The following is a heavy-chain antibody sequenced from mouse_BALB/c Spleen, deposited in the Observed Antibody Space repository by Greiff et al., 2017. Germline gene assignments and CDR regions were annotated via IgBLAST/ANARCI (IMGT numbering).Heavy chain of an antibody. D-gene: IGHD2-1*01. CDR3: ARRYYGNVYAMDY. CDR2: INPYNGAT. V-gene: IGHV1-31*01. J-gene: IGHJ4*01. Sequence: DVKLQESGPELVKPGASVKISCKASGYSFTGYYMHWVKQSHVKSLEWIGRINPYNGATSYNQNFKDKASLTVDKSSSTAYMELHSLTSEDSAVYYCARRYYGNVYAMDYWGQGTSVTVSS. CDR1: GYSFTGYY.